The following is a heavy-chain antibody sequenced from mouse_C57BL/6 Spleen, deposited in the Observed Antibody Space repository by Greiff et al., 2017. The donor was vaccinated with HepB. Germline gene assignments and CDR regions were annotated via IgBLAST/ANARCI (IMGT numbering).Heavy chain of an antibody. CDR1: GFTFSSYG. D-gene: IGHD1-1*01. Sequence: EVQRVESGGDLVKPGGSLKLSCAASGFTFSSYGMSWVRQTPDKRLEWVATISSGGSYTYYPDSVKGRFTISRDNSKNTLYLQMSSLKSEDTAMDYCARREGVLGYFDYWGQGTTLTVSS. V-gene: IGHV5-6*01. CDR2: ISSGGSYT. CDR3: ARREGVLGYFDY. J-gene: IGHJ2*01.